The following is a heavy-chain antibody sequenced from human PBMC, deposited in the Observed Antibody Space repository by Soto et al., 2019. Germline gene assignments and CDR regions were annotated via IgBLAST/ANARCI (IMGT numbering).Heavy chain of an antibody. D-gene: IGHD5-12*01. CDR3: ARERRMVAKYQLGY. CDR2: MNPNSGNT. J-gene: IGHJ4*02. CDR1: GYTFTSYD. V-gene: IGHV1-8*01. Sequence: QVQLVQSGAEVKKPGASVKVSCKASGYTFTSYDINWVRQATGQGLEWMGWMNPNSGNTGYAQKFQGRVTMTRNTSISTAYMELSSVRSEDTAVYYCARERRMVAKYQLGYWGQGTLVTVSS.